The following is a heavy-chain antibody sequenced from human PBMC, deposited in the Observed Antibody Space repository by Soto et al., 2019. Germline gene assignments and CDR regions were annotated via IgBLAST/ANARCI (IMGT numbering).Heavy chain of an antibody. CDR2: IYYSGST. Sequence: TSETLSLTCTVSGGSISSSSYYWGWIRQPPGKGLEWIGSIYYSGSTYYNPSLKSRVTISVDTSKNQFSLKLSSVTAADTAVYYCARVGDRYFDYWGQGTLVTVSS. J-gene: IGHJ4*02. CDR3: ARVGDRYFDY. V-gene: IGHV4-39*01. CDR1: GGSISSSSYY. D-gene: IGHD4-17*01.